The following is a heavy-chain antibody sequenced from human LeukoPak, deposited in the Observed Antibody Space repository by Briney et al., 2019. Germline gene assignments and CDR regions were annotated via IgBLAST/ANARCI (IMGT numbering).Heavy chain of an antibody. V-gene: IGHV4-39*01. CDR1: GVSISSCSLY. CDR2: IYHRGST. Sequence: SETLSLTCTASGVSISSCSLYWGWIRQPPGMGLEWIGSIYHRGSTYCKPSVKGRVTISVDTAKHRFSLKLSSVTAADTAVYYCARRVPKNVFARPWYVDICGRGTLVTVSS. J-gene: IGHJ2*01. D-gene: IGHD1-1*01. CDR3: ARRVPKNVFARPWYVDI.